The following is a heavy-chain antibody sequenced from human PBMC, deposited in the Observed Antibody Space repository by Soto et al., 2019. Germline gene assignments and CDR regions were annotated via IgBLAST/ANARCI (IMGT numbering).Heavy chain of an antibody. CDR3: ARDNDYGDYDGFSLDY. Sequence: GGSLRLSCAASGFTFSSYAMHWVRQAPGKGLEWVAVISYDGSNKYYADSVKGRFTISRDNSKNTLYLQMNSLRAEDTAVYYCARDNDYGDYDGFSLDYWGQGTLVTVSS. CDR1: GFTFSSYA. CDR2: ISYDGSNK. D-gene: IGHD4-17*01. J-gene: IGHJ4*02. V-gene: IGHV3-30-3*01.